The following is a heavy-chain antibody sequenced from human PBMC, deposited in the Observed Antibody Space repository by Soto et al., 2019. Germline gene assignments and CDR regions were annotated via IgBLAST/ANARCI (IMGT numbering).Heavy chain of an antibody. Sequence: QVQLQESGPGLVKPSETLSLNCTVSGGPISSYYWSWIRQSPGKGLEWIGYIYYSGSTNYNPSLTSRVTVSVDTSKNRFSLELSSVTAADTAVYYGARGSSGSPTRLDSWGQGTLVTVSS. CDR1: GGPISSYY. J-gene: IGHJ4*02. CDR3: ARGSSGSPTRLDS. D-gene: IGHD3-22*01. CDR2: IYYSGST. V-gene: IGHV4-59*01.